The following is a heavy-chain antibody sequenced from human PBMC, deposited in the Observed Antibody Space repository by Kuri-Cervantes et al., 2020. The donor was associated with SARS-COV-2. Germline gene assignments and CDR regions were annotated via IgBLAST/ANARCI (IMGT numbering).Heavy chain of an antibody. CDR3: ASFYGGNSGDAFDI. Sequence: SVNVSCKASGGTFSSYAISWVRQAPGQGLEWMGGIIPIFGTADYAQKFQGRVTITTDESTSTAYMELSSLRSEDTAVYYCASFYGGNSGDAFDIWGQGTMVTVSS. J-gene: IGHJ3*02. CDR2: IIPIFGTA. CDR1: GGTFSSYA. D-gene: IGHD4-23*01. V-gene: IGHV1-69*05.